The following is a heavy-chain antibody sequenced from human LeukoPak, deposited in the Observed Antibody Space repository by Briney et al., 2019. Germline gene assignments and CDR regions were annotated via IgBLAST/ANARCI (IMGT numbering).Heavy chain of an antibody. J-gene: IGHJ4*02. CDR3: ARARYFDWPIDY. V-gene: IGHV4-34*01. CDR1: GGSFSGYY. Sequence: SETLSLTCAVYGGSFSGYYWSWIRQPPGKGLEWIGEINHSGSTNYNPSLRSRVTISVDTSKNQFSLKLSSVTAADTAVYYCARARYFDWPIDYWGQGTLVTVSS. CDR2: INHSGST. D-gene: IGHD3-9*01.